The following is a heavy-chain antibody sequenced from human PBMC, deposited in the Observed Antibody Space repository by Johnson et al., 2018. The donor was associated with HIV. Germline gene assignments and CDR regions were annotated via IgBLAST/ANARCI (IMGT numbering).Heavy chain of an antibody. Sequence: QVQLVESGGGVVQPGGSLRLSCAASGITFSSYAMSWVRQAPGKGLEWVAVISYDGSNKYYADSVKGRVTISRDNSKNTLYLQMNSLRAEDTAVYYCAKEYCGGDCYPSPDAFDIWGQGTMVTVSS. CDR3: AKEYCGGDCYPSPDAFDI. V-gene: IGHV3-30-3*01. D-gene: IGHD2-21*01. J-gene: IGHJ3*02. CDR2: ISYDGSNK. CDR1: GITFSSYA.